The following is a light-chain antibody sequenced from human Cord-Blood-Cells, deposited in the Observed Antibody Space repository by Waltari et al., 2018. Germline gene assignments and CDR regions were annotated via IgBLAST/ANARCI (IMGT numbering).Light chain of an antibody. J-gene: IGLJ3*02. CDR2: SNN. Sequence: QSVLTQPPSASGNPGQRVTISCSGSSSNIGSNPVNWYQQLPGTAPKLLIYSNNQRPSGVPDRFSGSKSGTSASLAISGLQSEDEADYYCAAWDDSLNGWVFGGGTKLTVL. CDR3: AAWDDSLNGWV. V-gene: IGLV1-44*01. CDR1: SSNIGSNP.